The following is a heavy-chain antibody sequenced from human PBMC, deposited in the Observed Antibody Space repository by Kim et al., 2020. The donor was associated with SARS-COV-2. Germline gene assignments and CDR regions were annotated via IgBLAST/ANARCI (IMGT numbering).Heavy chain of an antibody. J-gene: IGHJ6*02. V-gene: IGHV3-30*01. CDR3: ARGRGIQLWLNYYYGMDV. D-gene: IGHD5-18*01. Sequence: VKCRLTISRDNSKNTLYLQMNSLRAEDTAVYYCARGRGIQLWLNYYYGMDVWGQGTTVTVSS.